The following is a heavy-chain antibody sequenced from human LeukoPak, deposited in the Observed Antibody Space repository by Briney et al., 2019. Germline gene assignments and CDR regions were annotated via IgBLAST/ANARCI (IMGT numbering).Heavy chain of an antibody. Sequence: PSETLSLTCTVSGGSISSGSYYWSWIRQPAGKGLEWIGRIYTSGSTNYNPSLKSRVTISVDTSKNQFSLRLTSVTAADTAVYYCATPGEDTAISHAFDIWGQGTMVTVSS. V-gene: IGHV4-61*02. CDR1: GGSISSGSYY. J-gene: IGHJ3*02. D-gene: IGHD5-18*01. CDR2: IYTSGST. CDR3: ATPGEDTAISHAFDI.